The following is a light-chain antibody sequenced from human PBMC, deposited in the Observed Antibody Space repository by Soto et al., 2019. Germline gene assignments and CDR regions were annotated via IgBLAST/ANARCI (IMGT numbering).Light chain of an antibody. CDR2: EVS. V-gene: IGLV2-14*01. J-gene: IGLJ1*01. CDR1: SSDVGGYDY. Sequence: QSVLTQPDSVSGSPGQSITISFTGTSSDVGGYDYVSWYQQHPGKAPKIMIYEVSSRPSGVSNRFSGSKSGNTASLTISGLQAEDEADYYCSSYTSSSTPYVFGTGTKLTVL. CDR3: SSYTSSSTPYV.